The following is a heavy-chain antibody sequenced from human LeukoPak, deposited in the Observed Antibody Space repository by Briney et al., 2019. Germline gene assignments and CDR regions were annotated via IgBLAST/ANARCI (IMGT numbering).Heavy chain of an antibody. Sequence: GGSLRLSCAASGFTFSNYGMQWVRQAPGKGLEWVAVIWYDGSNEDYADSVKGRFTISRDNSKNTLYLQMNSLRAEDTAVYYCARGPSGGTVWEYYYDSSGFDYWGQGTLVTVSS. CDR3: ARGPSGGTVWEYYYDSSGFDY. J-gene: IGHJ4*02. D-gene: IGHD3-22*01. CDR2: IWYDGSNE. CDR1: GFTFSNYG. V-gene: IGHV3-33*01.